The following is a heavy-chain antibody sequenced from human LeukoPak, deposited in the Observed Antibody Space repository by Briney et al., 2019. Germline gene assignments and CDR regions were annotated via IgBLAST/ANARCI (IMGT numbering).Heavy chain of an antibody. V-gene: IGHV4-59*01. J-gene: IGHJ5*02. CDR2: IYYSGST. D-gene: IGHD5-24*01. Sequence: SETLSLTCTVSGGSISSYYWSWIRQPPGKGLEWIGYIYYSGSTNYNPSLKSRVTISVDTSKNQFSLKLSSVTAADTAVYYRARGLRVRRDGYNYWFDPWGQGTLVTVSS. CDR1: GGSISSYY. CDR3: ARGLRVRRDGYNYWFDP.